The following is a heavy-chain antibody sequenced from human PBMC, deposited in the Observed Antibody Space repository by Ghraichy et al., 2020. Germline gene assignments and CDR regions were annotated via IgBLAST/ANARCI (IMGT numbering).Heavy chain of an antibody. CDR1: GYTLTELS. CDR2: FDPEDGET. D-gene: IGHD6-19*01. J-gene: IGHJ4*02. CDR3: ATDSPVAGTWFMVY. Sequence: ASVKVSCKVSGYTLTELSMHWVRQAPGKGLEWMGGFDPEDGETIYAQKFQGRVTMTEDTSTDTAYMELSSLRSEDTAVYYCATDSPVAGTWFMVYWGQGTLVTVSS. V-gene: IGHV1-24*01.